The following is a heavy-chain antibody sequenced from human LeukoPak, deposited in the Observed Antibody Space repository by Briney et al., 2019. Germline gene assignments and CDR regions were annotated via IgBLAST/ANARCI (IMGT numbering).Heavy chain of an antibody. CDR2: IYPGDSDP. CDR3: ARFVGSGSYRSWFDP. J-gene: IGHJ5*02. CDR1: GYSFTSYW. D-gene: IGHD3-10*01. Sequence: GESLKISCKGSGYSFTSYWIGWVRQMPGKGLEWMGIIYPGDSDPRYSPSFQGQVTISADKSISTAYLQWSSLKASDTAMYYCARFVGSGSYRSWFDPWGQGTLVTVSS. V-gene: IGHV5-51*01.